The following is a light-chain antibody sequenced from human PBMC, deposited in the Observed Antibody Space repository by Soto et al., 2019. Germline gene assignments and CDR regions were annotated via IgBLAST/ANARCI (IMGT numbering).Light chain of an antibody. CDR3: QQSAGTPS. Sequence: EIRMTQSPSSLSASVGDRVTITCRASQSVSTFLNWYQQKPGKAPQLLIYAASSLEIGVPSRFSGAGSGTDFTLSISSFPPEDSATYYFQQSAGTPSFGQGTQVEI. CDR2: AAS. V-gene: IGKV1-39*01. J-gene: IGKJ1*01. CDR1: QSVSTF.